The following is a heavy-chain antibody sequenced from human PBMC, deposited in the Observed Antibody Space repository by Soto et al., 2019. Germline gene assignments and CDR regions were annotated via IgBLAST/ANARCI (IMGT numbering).Heavy chain of an antibody. CDR1: GFTFSDYQ. D-gene: IGHD6-6*01. V-gene: IGHV3-11*04. Sequence: PGGSLRLSCAASGFTFSDYQMSWIRQAPGKGLEWVSYISSSSSTIYYADYVKGRFTISRDNAKNSLYLQMNSLRDEDTAVYYCARPEYSSSSYGMDVWGKGTTVTVSS. J-gene: IGHJ6*04. CDR3: ARPEYSSSSYGMDV. CDR2: ISSSSSTI.